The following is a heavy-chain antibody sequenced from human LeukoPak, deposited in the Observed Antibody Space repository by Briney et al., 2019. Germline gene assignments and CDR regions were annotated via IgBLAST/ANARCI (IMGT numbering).Heavy chain of an antibody. Sequence: PGGSLRLSCVASGFTFGNFWMGWLRQAPGKGPEWVANIKEDRSEKYYVDSVRGRFTISRDNAKKSLYLQMNSLRAEDTGVYFCRPGHYDSYAWDQGTLVTVS. D-gene: IGHD5-12*01. J-gene: IGHJ5*02. CDR2: IKEDRSEK. CDR3: RPGHYDSYA. V-gene: IGHV3-7*01. CDR1: GFTFGNFW.